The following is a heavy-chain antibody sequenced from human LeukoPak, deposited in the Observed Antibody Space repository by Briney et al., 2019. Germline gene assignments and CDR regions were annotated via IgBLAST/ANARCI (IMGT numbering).Heavy chain of an antibody. Sequence: GGSLRLSCAASGFTFSSYAMSWVRQAPGKGLEWVSAISGSGGSTYYADSVKGRFTISRDNSKNTLYLQMNSLRAEDTAVYYCAREEWWELLRGGSGYMDVWGKGTTVTVSS. CDR3: AREEWWELLRGGSGYMDV. V-gene: IGHV3-23*01. D-gene: IGHD1-26*01. CDR1: GFTFSSYA. CDR2: ISGSGGST. J-gene: IGHJ6*03.